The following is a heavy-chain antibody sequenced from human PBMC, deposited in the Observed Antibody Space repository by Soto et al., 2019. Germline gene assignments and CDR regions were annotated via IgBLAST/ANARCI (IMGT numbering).Heavy chain of an antibody. D-gene: IGHD6-13*01. V-gene: IGHV2-5*02. J-gene: IGHJ5*02. Sequence: QITLKESGPTLVKPTQTLTLTCTFSGFSLSTSGVGVGWIRQPPGKALEWLALIYWDDDKRYSPSLKIRLTITKDTSKNQVVLTMTNMDPVDTATYYCALVKQQLGQGWFDPWGQGTLVTVSS. CDR3: ALVKQQLGQGWFDP. CDR2: IYWDDDK. CDR1: GFSLSTSGVG.